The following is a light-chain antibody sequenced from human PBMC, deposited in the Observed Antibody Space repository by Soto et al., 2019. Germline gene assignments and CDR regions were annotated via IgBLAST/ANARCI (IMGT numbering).Light chain of an antibody. CDR3: QHSTTWT. V-gene: IGKV1-39*01. CDR2: AAS. Sequence: IQLTQSPSSLSASVGDRVIITCRASQTINIYLNWYQQKPGKAPEFLIYAASSLQSGVPSRFSGSGSETDFTLTISSLQPEDFATYSCQHSTTWTFGQGTKVDIK. CDR1: QTINIY. J-gene: IGKJ1*01.